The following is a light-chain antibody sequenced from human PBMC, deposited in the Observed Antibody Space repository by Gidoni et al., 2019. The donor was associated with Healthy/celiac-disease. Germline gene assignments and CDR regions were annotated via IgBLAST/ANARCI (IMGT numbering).Light chain of an antibody. CDR3: QQRSNWPPAPT. CDR1: QSVSSY. Sequence: EIVLTQSPATLSLSPGERATLSCRASQSVSSYLAWYQQKPGQAPRLLIYDAYNRATGIPARFSGSGSGTDFTLTISSLEPEDFAVYYCQQRSNWPPAPTFGGGTKVEIK. J-gene: IGKJ4*01. V-gene: IGKV3-11*01. CDR2: DAY.